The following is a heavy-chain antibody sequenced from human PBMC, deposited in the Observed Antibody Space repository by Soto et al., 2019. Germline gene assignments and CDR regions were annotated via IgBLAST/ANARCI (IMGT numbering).Heavy chain of an antibody. CDR3: ARGPAGDKVDY. J-gene: IGHJ4*02. D-gene: IGHD6-19*01. V-gene: IGHV4-30-4*01. CDR2: IYNIGST. Sequence: QVQLQESGPGLVEPSQTLSLTCTVSGGSINNNNYYWSWIRQPPGKGLEWIGHIYNIGSTYSTPSLRSRVAISIETSNNKFSLKLTSVTAADTAVYYCARGPAGDKVDYWGQGTLVTVSS. CDR1: GGSINNNNYY.